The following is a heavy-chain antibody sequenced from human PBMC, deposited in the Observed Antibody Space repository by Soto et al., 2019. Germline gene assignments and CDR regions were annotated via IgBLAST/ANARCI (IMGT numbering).Heavy chain of an antibody. CDR1: GGSVSSGSYY. Sequence: PSETLSLTCTVSGGSVSSGSYYWSWIRQPPGKGLEWIGYIYYSGSTNYNPSLKSRVTISVDTSKNQFSLKLSSVTAADTAVYYCARASCRIFGVVIYPLYYYYGMDVWGQGTTVTVSS. D-gene: IGHD3-3*02. J-gene: IGHJ6*02. CDR2: IYYSGST. CDR3: ARASCRIFGVVIYPLYYYYGMDV. V-gene: IGHV4-61*01.